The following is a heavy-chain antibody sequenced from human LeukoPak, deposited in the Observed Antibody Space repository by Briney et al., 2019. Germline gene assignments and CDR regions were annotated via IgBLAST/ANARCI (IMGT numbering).Heavy chain of an antibody. D-gene: IGHD6-19*01. V-gene: IGHV3-23*01. J-gene: IGHJ4*01. CDR3: AKGVYSSGWSYFDY. Sequence: GGSLRLSCAASGFTFSNPAMSWVRQAPGKGLEWVSTLSGSGITTYYADSVKGRFTISRDNSKNTLYLQMNSLRAEDTAVYYCAKGVYSSGWSYFDYWGHGTLVTVSS. CDR2: LSGSGITT. CDR1: GFTFSNPA.